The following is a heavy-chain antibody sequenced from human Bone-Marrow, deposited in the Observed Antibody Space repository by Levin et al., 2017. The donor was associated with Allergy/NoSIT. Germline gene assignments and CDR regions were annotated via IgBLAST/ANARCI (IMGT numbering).Heavy chain of an antibody. J-gene: IGHJ4*02. CDR3: ARVDGVDTAMGTRGTD. CDR2: INHSGST. V-gene: IGHV4-34*01. D-gene: IGHD5-18*01. CDR1: GGSFSGYY. Sequence: SETLSLTCAVYGGSFSGYYWSWIRQPPGKGLEWIGEINHSGSTNYNPSLKSRVTISVDTSKNQFSLKLSSVTAADTAVYYCARVDGVDTAMGTRGTDWGQGTLVTVSS.